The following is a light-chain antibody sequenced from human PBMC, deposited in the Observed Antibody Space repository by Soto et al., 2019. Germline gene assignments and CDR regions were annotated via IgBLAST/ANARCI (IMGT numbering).Light chain of an antibody. J-gene: IGKJ1*01. Sequence: EIVMTQSPATLSVSPGERATLSCRASQSVSSNLAWYQQKPGQAPRLLIYDASTRATGVPARFSGSGSGTEFPLTISSLQSEDFAVYYCPQYHNWLGTFGQGTKVEIK. CDR1: QSVSSN. CDR2: DAS. CDR3: PQYHNWLGT. V-gene: IGKV3-15*01.